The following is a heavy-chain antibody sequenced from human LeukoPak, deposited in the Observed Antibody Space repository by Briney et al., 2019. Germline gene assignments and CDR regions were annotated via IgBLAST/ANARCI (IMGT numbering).Heavy chain of an antibody. V-gene: IGHV4-34*01. J-gene: IGHJ6*02. CDR1: GGSFSGYY. CDR2: INHSGST. Sequence: SETLSLTCAVYGGSFSGYYWSWIRQPPGKGREWSGEINHSGSTNYNPSLKSRVTISVDTSKNQFSLKLSSVTAADTAVYYCARDRRQGYSYGFYYYYGMDVWGQGTTVTVSS. D-gene: IGHD5-18*01. CDR3: ARDRRQGYSYGFYYYYGMDV.